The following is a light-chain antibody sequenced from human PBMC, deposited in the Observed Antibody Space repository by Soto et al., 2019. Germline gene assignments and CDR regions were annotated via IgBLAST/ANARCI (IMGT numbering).Light chain of an antibody. V-gene: IGKV3-20*01. CDR3: QQYGSAVFT. Sequence: EIVLTQSPGTLSLSPGERASLSCRASQSVSTMYLAWYQQKPGQAPRLLIYGASIRATGIPDRFSGGGSGTDFTLTISRLEPEDFAVYFCQQYGSAVFTFGQGTKLEIK. CDR2: GAS. CDR1: QSVSTMY. J-gene: IGKJ2*01.